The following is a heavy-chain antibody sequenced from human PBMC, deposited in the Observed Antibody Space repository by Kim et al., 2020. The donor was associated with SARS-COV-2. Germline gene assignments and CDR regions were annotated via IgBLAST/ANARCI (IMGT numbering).Heavy chain of an antibody. CDR2: ISYDGSNK. J-gene: IGHJ3*02. CDR1: GFTFSSYA. Sequence: GGSLRLSCAASGFTFSSYAMHWVRQAPGKGLEWVAVISYDGSNKYYADSVKGRFTISRDNSKNTLYLQMNSLRAEDTAVYYCARVPDSSGYYGGGAFDIWGQGTMVTVSS. D-gene: IGHD3-22*01. V-gene: IGHV3-30-3*01. CDR3: ARVPDSSGYYGGGAFDI.